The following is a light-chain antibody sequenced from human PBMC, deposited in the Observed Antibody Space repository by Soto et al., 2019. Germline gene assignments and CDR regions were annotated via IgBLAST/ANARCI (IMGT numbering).Light chain of an antibody. CDR3: QVYGSSSKT. CDR1: QSVDSSY. J-gene: IGKJ1*01. CDR2: STS. Sequence: EIVLTHSPGTLSLSPWEIATLSCRASQSVDSSYLAWYQQKPGQAPRLLIYSTSSRATGISDRFSGSGSGTDFTLTISRLEPEDFAVYFCQVYGSSSKTFGQGTKVDIK. V-gene: IGKV3-20*01.